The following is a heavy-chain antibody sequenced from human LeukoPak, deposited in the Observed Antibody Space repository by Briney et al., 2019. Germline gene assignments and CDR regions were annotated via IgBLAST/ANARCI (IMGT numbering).Heavy chain of an antibody. V-gene: IGHV5-10-1*01. J-gene: IGHJ2*01. Sequence: GESLKISCKGSGYSLTSYWTCWVGPMPGEGREWMGRIYPSDSYSNYGPTFQGHVTISVDKSISTAYLHWSSLKASDTAMYYCARLYYYDSSGYYSPYWCFDLWGRGTLVTVSS. CDR1: GYSLTSYW. CDR3: ARLYYYDSSGYYSPYWCFDL. D-gene: IGHD3-22*01. CDR2: IYPSDSYS.